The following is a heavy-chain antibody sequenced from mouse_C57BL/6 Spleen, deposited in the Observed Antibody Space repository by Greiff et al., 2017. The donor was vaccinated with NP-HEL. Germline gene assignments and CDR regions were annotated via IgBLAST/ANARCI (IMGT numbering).Heavy chain of an antibody. CDR2: IDPETGGT. J-gene: IGHJ3*01. CDR3: TRPHYYGSSYGFAY. CDR1: GYTFTDYE. Sequence: VQLQQSGAELVTPGASVTLSCKASGYTFTDYEMHWVKQTPVHGLEWIGAIDPETGGTAYNQKFKGKAILTADKSSSTAYMELRSLTSEDSAVYYCTRPHYYGSSYGFAYWGQGTLVTVSA. V-gene: IGHV1-15*01. D-gene: IGHD1-1*01.